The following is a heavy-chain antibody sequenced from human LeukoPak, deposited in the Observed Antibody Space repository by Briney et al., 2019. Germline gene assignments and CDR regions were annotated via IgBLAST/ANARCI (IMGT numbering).Heavy chain of an antibody. CDR3: ASSPEDGPDY. D-gene: IGHD5-24*01. CDR2: IKEDGSEK. V-gene: IGHV3-7*01. CDR1: GFTFSNYW. Sequence: GGSLRLSCAVSGFTFSNYWMSWVRQAPGKGLEWVANIKEDGSEKDYVDSVKGRFTISRDNAKNTLYLQMNSLRVEDTAVYYCASSPEDGPDYWGQGTLVTVSS. J-gene: IGHJ4*02.